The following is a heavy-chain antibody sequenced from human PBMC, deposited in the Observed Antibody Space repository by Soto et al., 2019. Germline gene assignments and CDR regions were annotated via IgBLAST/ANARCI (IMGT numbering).Heavy chain of an antibody. Sequence: GGSLRLSCAASGFTFSSYSMNWVRQAPGKGLEWVSYISSSSSTIYYADSVKGRFTISRDNAKNSLYLQMNSLRAEDTAVYYCARVNIAARPYPGTYYYYMDVWGKGTTVTVSS. V-gene: IGHV3-48*01. J-gene: IGHJ6*03. CDR2: ISSSSSTI. D-gene: IGHD6-6*01. CDR1: GFTFSSYS. CDR3: ARVNIAARPYPGTYYYYMDV.